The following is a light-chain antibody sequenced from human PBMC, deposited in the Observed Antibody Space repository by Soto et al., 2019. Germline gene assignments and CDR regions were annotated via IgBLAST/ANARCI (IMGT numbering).Light chain of an antibody. CDR2: GTS. CDR3: QQYGSSSWT. Sequence: EIVLTQSPGTLSLSPGESATLSCRASQSVSSSYLAWYQQKPGQAPRLIIYGTSSRATAIPDRFIGSGSGTDFTLTISRLEPEDFAVYYCQQYGSSSWTFGQGTKVEIK. CDR1: QSVSSSY. J-gene: IGKJ1*01. V-gene: IGKV3-20*01.